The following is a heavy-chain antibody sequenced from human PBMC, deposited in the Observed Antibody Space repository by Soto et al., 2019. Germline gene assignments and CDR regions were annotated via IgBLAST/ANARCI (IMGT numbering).Heavy chain of an antibody. J-gene: IGHJ6*02. CDR1: GFTFSSYG. CDR2: ISYDGSNK. D-gene: IGHD3-3*01. CDR3: AKDGETYYYYYYGMDV. Sequence: PGGSLRLSCAASGFTFSSYGMHWVRQAPGKGLEWVAVISYDGSNKYYADSVKGRFTISRDNSKNTLYLQMNSLRAEDTAVYYCAKDGETYYYYYYGMDVWGQGTTVTAP. V-gene: IGHV3-30*18.